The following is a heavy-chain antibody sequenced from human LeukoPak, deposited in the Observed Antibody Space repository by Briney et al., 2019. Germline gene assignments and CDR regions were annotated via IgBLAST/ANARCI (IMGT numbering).Heavy chain of an antibody. Sequence: GASVKVSCKASGYTFTGYYMHWVRQAPGQGLEWMGIINPSGGSTSYAQKFQGRVTMTRDTSTSTVYMELSSLRSEDTAVYYCARVAPSVGADYWGQGTLVTVSS. D-gene: IGHD1-26*01. CDR2: INPSGGST. J-gene: IGHJ4*02. CDR3: ARVAPSVGADY. CDR1: GYTFTGYY. V-gene: IGHV1-46*01.